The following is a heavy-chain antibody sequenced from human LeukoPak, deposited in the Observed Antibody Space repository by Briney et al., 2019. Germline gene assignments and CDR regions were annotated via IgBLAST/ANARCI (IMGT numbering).Heavy chain of an antibody. CDR3: TTRGIAVSGLGY. J-gene: IGHJ4*02. D-gene: IGHD6-19*01. Sequence: GGSLRLSCAASGFSFNTAWTNWVRQTPGKGLEWLGRIKSKTDDGTAEYAAHVKGRFIISRDDSKNMLSLEMRSLRTEDTGVYYCTTRGIAVSGLGYWGRGTLVVVSS. V-gene: IGHV3-15*01. CDR1: GFSFNTAW. CDR2: IKSKTDDGTA.